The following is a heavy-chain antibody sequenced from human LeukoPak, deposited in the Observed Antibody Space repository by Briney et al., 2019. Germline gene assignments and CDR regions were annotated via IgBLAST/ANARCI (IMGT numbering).Heavy chain of an antibody. CDR3: AREHSYGYVGY. V-gene: IGHV1-18*04. D-gene: IGHD5-18*01. Sequence: ASVKVSCKASGYTFTGYYMHWVRQAPGQGLEWMGWISAYNGNTNYAQKLQGRVTMTTDTSTSTAYMELRSLRSDDTAVYYCAREHSYGYVGYWGQGTLVTVSS. CDR2: ISAYNGNT. CDR1: GYTFTGYY. J-gene: IGHJ4*02.